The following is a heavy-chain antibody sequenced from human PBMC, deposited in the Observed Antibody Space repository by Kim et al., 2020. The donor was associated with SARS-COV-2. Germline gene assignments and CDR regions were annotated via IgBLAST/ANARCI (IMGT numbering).Heavy chain of an antibody. J-gene: IGHJ4*02. CDR3: AKEGSYYYGSGSYYNYFDY. CDR2: IWYDGSNK. Sequence: GGSLRLSCAASGFTFSSYGMHWVRQAPGKGLEWVAVIWYDGSNKYYADSVKGRFTISRDNSKNTLYLQMNSLRAEDTAVYYCAKEGSYYYGSGSYYNYFDYWGQGTLVTVSS. V-gene: IGHV3-33*06. CDR1: GFTFSSYG. D-gene: IGHD3-10*01.